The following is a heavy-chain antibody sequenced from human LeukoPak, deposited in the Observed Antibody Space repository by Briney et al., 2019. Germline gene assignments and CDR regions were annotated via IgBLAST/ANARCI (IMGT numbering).Heavy chain of an antibody. CDR2: IYYSGST. J-gene: IGHJ3*02. D-gene: IGHD3-10*01. CDR1: GGSISSGGYS. CDR3: ARDRGGLDAFDI. Sequence: SETLSLTCAVSGGSISSGGYSWSWIRQPPGKGLEWIGYIYYSGSTYYNPSLKSRVTISVDTSKNQFSLKLSSVTAADTAVYYCARDRGGLDAFDIWGQGTMVTVSS. V-gene: IGHV4-30-4*07.